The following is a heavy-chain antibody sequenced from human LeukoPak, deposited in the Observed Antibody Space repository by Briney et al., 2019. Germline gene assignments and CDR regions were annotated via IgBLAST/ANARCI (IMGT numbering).Heavy chain of an antibody. J-gene: IGHJ5*02. D-gene: IGHD1-1*01. CDR3: ARVPGGALNWFDP. Sequence: PSETLSLTCTVSGASISSSTYYWGWIRQPPGKGLEWIGNIHDSGSTYYNPSLKSRVTVSVDTSKNQFSLKLSSVTAADTAVYYCARVPGGALNWFDPWGQGTLVTVSS. CDR1: GASISSSTYY. V-gene: IGHV4-39*01. CDR2: IHDSGST.